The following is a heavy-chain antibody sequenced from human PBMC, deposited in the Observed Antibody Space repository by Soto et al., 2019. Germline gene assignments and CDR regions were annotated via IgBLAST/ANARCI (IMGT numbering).Heavy chain of an antibody. CDR3: ARGGRNLYFAMDV. Sequence: GESLKISCNGSGYSFSTYWIAWVRQMPGKGLEWMGVIYPGDSDTRYSPSFQGQVTISADKSISTTYLQWSSLKASDTAMYYCARGGRNLYFAMDVWGQGTTVTVSS. D-gene: IGHD4-4*01. J-gene: IGHJ6*02. CDR1: GYSFSTYW. V-gene: IGHV5-51*01. CDR2: IYPGDSDT.